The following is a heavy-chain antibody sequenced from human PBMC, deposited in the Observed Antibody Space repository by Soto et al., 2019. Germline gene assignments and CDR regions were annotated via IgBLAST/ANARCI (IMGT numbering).Heavy chain of an antibody. CDR3: ARSAISPFGGLIGPFDY. J-gene: IGHJ4*02. CDR2: INAGNGNT. Sequence: QVQLVQSGAEEKKPGASVKVSCEASGYTFTGYAIHWVRQAPGQRLEWMGWINAGNGNTKYSQKFQGRVTITRDTSASTAYMELSSLRSEATAVYYCARSAISPFGGLIGPFDYWGQGNLVIVSS. CDR1: GYTFTGYA. D-gene: IGHD3-16*02. V-gene: IGHV1-3*05.